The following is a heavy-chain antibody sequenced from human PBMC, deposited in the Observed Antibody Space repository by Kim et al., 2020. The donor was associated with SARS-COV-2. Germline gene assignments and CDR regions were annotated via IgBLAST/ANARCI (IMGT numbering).Heavy chain of an antibody. D-gene: IGHD6-13*01. V-gene: IGHV4-59*13. CDR3: ARDVNSSYGMDV. Sequence: SETLSLTCTVSGGSISSYYWSWIRQPPGKGLEWIGYIYYSGSTNYNPSLKSRVTISVDTSKNQFSLKLSSVTAADTAVYYCARDVNSSYGMDVWGQGTTVTVSS. J-gene: IGHJ6*02. CDR2: IYYSGST. CDR1: GGSISSYY.